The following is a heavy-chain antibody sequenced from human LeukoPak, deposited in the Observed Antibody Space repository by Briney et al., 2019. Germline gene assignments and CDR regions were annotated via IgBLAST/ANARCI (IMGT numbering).Heavy chain of an antibody. V-gene: IGHV4-59*01. Sequence: PSETLSLTCTVSGGSISSYYWSWILQPPGEGLEWIGHIYYSGSTNYNPSFKSRVTISIDTSKNQFSLKLSSVTAADTAVYYCARTLLALTYYGGNSEAFDIWGQGTMVTVSS. D-gene: IGHD4-23*01. CDR3: ARTLLALTYYGGNSEAFDI. J-gene: IGHJ3*02. CDR2: IYYSGST. CDR1: GGSISSYY.